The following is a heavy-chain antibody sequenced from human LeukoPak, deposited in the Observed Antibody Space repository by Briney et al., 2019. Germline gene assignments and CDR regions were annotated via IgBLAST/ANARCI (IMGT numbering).Heavy chain of an antibody. CDR2: INPNSGGT. Sequence: ASVKVSCKASGYTFTSYYMHWVRQAPGQGLEWMGWINPNSGGTNYAQKFQGRVTMTRDTSISTAYMELSRLRSDDTAVYYCARGAYYYYYYMDVWGKGTTVTVSS. CDR1: GYTFTSYY. V-gene: IGHV1-2*02. CDR3: ARGAYYYYYYMDV. J-gene: IGHJ6*03.